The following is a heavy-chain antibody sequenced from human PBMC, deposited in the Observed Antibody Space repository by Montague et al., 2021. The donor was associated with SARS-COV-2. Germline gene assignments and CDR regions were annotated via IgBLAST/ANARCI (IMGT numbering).Heavy chain of an antibody. CDR1: GFTFSNYW. CDR2: INNDESDT. CDR3: ARGLMATSWNTMGV. V-gene: IGHV3-74*01. J-gene: IGHJ6*02. Sequence: SLRLSCAASGFTFSNYWMHWVRQAPGKGLVWVSRINNDESDTRYADSVKGRSTISRDNAKNMLYLQVNSLRADDTAVYYCARGLMATSWNTMGVWGHGSTVTVSS. D-gene: IGHD1/OR15-1a*01.